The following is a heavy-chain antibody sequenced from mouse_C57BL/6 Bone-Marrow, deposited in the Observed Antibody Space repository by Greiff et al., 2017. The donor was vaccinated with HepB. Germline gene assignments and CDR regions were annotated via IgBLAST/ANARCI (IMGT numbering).Heavy chain of an antibody. CDR3: ARCPPTVVAMDYFDY. Sequence: VQLQQSGPELVKPGASVKISCKASGYTFTDYYMNWVKQSHGKSLEWIGDINPNNGGTSYNQKFKGKATLTVDKSSSTAYMELRSLTSEDSAVYYCARCPPTVVAMDYFDYWGQGTTLTVSS. CDR2: INPNNGGT. CDR1: GYTFTDYY. D-gene: IGHD1-1*01. J-gene: IGHJ2*01. V-gene: IGHV1-26*01.